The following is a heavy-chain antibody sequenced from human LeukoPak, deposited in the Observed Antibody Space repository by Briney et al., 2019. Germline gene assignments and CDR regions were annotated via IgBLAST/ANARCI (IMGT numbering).Heavy chain of an antibody. Sequence: GASVKVSCKASGGTFSSYAISWVRQAPGQGLEWMGRIIPILGIANCAQKLQGRVTITADKSTSTAYMELSSLRSEDTAVYYCAREGSITMVRGVIDWFDPWGQGTLVTVSS. CDR3: AREGSITMVRGVIDWFDP. CDR1: GGTFSSYA. CDR2: IIPILGIA. J-gene: IGHJ5*02. V-gene: IGHV1-69*04. D-gene: IGHD3-10*01.